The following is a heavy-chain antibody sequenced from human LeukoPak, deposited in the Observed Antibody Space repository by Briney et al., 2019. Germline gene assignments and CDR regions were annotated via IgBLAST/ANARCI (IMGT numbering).Heavy chain of an antibody. CDR1: GYTFTSYD. CDR3: ARALYYYDSSGYLEPFDY. Sequence: ASVKVSCKASGYTFTSYDINWLRQATGQGLEWMGWMNPNSGNTGYAQKFQGRVTMTRNTSISTAYMELSSLRSEDTAVYYCARALYYYDSSGYLEPFDYWGQGTLVTVSS. J-gene: IGHJ4*02. CDR2: MNPNSGNT. V-gene: IGHV1-8*01. D-gene: IGHD3-22*01.